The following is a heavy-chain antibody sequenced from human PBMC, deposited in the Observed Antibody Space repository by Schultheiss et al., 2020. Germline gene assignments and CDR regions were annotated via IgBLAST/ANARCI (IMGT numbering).Heavy chain of an antibody. V-gene: IGHV3-33*01. CDR3: ARVRGNWGGYYYGMDV. CDR2: IWYDGSNK. Sequence: GESLKISCAASGFTFSSYGMHWVRQAPGKGLEWVAVIWYDGSNKYYADSVKGRFTISRDNSKNTLYLQMNSLRAEDTAVYYCARVRGNWGGYYYGMDVWGPGTTVTVAS. CDR1: GFTFSSYG. D-gene: IGHD3-16*01. J-gene: IGHJ6*02.